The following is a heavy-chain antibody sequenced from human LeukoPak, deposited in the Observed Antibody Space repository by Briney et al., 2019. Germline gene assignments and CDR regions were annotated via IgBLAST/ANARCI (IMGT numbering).Heavy chain of an antibody. CDR2: ISDSGSGT. D-gene: IGHD3-22*01. J-gene: IGHJ3*02. V-gene: IGHV3-23*01. CDR3: AKRTDTSGNRGGALDI. CDR1: GLTFSSYA. Sequence: QPGGSLGLSCPASGLTFSSYAMSWVRQAPGKGLEWVSSISDSGSGTYYADSVKGRFTISRDNSKNTLYLQMNSLRAEDTAVYYCAKRTDTSGNRGGALDIWGQGTMVAVSS.